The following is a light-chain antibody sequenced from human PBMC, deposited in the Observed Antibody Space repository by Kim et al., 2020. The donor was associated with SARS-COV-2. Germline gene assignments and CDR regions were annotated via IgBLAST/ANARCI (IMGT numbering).Light chain of an antibody. CDR2: AAS. V-gene: IGKV1-17*03. Sequence: DIQMTQSPSAISASVGDRVTITCRTSQGISNYLTRFQQRPGKVRKRLIYAASSLQSGVPSRFGSSGSGTEFTLTISSLQPEDFATYYCIQHNSYTWTFHQGTKVDI. CDR3: IQHNSYTWT. CDR1: QGISNY. J-gene: IGKJ1*01.